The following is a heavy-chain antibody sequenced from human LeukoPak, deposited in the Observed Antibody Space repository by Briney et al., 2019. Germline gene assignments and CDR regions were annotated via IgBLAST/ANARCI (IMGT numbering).Heavy chain of an antibody. Sequence: SETLSLTCAVYGGSFSGYYWSWIRQPPGKGLEWIGEINHSGSTNYNPSLKSRVTISVDTSKNQFSLKLSSVTAADTAVYYCARTYLQQEDAFDIWGQGTMVTVSS. J-gene: IGHJ3*02. CDR1: GGSFSGYY. CDR2: INHSGST. V-gene: IGHV4-34*01. D-gene: IGHD5-18*01. CDR3: ARTYLQQEDAFDI.